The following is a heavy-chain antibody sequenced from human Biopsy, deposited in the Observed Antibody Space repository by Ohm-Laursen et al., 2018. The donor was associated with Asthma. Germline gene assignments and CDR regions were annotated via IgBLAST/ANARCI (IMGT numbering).Heavy chain of an antibody. V-gene: IGHV4-31*03. J-gene: IGHJ6*02. Sequence: SETLSLTCCVSGYSISNGGYYWTWVRQRPGKGLEWIGNIHHRGNTKYNPSLKSRLSFSVDTSKNQFSLKLSSVTAADTAIYFCARDYYDFWNRSVYTYFGMDVWGRGTTVVVSS. CDR3: ARDYYDFWNRSVYTYFGMDV. D-gene: IGHD3-3*01. CDR2: IHHRGNT. CDR1: GYSISNGGYY.